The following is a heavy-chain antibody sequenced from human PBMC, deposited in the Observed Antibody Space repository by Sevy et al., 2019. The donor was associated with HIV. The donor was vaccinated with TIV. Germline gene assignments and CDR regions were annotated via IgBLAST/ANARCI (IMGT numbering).Heavy chain of an antibody. D-gene: IGHD2-15*01. CDR2: IRNDGSNK. J-gene: IGHJ6*03. Sequence: GGSLRLSCAASGFTLSSYDMHWVRQAPGKGLEWVAFIRNDGSNKYYAHSVKGRFTISRDNSKNTLYLQMNSLRAEDTAVYYCAKAPPGGTTYYYYFYMDVWGKGTTVTVSS. CDR3: AKAPPGGTTYYYYFYMDV. V-gene: IGHV3-30*02. CDR1: GFTLSSYD.